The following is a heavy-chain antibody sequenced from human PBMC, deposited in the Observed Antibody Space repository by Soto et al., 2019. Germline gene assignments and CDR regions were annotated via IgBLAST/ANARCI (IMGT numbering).Heavy chain of an antibody. D-gene: IGHD1-26*01. CDR2: ISSTGSTI. J-gene: IGHJ4*02. CDR3: ARVGWELLLDYFDY. CDR1: GFTFSSYR. V-gene: IGHV3-48*01. Sequence: GGSLRLSCAASGFTFSSYRMSWVRQAPGKGLEWVSYISSTGSTIFYADSVKGRFTISRDNAKNSVYLQMNSLRAEDTAVYYCARVGWELLLDYFDYWGQGTLVTVSS.